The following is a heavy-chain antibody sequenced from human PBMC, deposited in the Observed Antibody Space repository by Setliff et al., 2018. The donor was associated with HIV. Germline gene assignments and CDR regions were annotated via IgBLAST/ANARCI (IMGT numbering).Heavy chain of an antibody. CDR2: FDPEDGET. D-gene: IGHD6-13*01. CDR1: GYTLTELS. Sequence: GASVKVSCKISGYTLTELSIHWVRQAPGKGLEWMANFDPEDGETFYAQKFQGRLTMTVDTSTDTAYMELSSLRSDDTAMYYCATDPGYSSTWYSESFQHWGQGTVVTVSS. CDR3: ATDPGYSSTWYSESFQH. V-gene: IGHV1-24*01. J-gene: IGHJ1*01.